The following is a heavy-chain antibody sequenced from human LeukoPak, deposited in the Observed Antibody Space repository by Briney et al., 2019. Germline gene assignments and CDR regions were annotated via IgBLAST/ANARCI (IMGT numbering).Heavy chain of an antibody. V-gene: IGHV1-69*01. CDR1: GGTFSSYA. D-gene: IGHD6-13*01. CDR3: ARGHSSSWSDAFDI. Sequence: SVKVSCKASGGTFSSYAISWVRQAPGQGLEWMGGIIPIFGTANYAQKFQGRVTNTADESTSTAYMELSSLRSEDTAVYYCARGHSSSWSDAFDIWGQGTMVTVSS. J-gene: IGHJ3*02. CDR2: IIPIFGTA.